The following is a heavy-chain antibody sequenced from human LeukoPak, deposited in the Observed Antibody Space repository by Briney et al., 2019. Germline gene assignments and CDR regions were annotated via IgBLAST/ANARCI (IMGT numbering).Heavy chain of an antibody. CDR3: ARADDSSGWSLSYYFDY. V-gene: IGHV1-69*04. J-gene: IGHJ4*02. CDR2: IIPILGIA. D-gene: IGHD6-19*01. CDR1: GGTFSSYA. Sequence: SVKVSCKASGGTFSSYAISWVRQAPGQGLEWMGRIIPILGIANYAQKFQGRVTITADKSTSTAYMELSSLRSEDTAVYYCARADDSSGWSLSYYFDYWGQGTLVTVSS.